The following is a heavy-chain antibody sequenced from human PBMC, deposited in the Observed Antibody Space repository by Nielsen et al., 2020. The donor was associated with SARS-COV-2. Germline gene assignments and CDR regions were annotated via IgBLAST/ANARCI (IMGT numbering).Heavy chain of an antibody. CDR3: AKMGGDYDFWSGYVSGPYGMDV. CDR2: ISYDGSNK. D-gene: IGHD3-3*01. J-gene: IGHJ6*02. V-gene: IGHV3-30*18. Sequence: VRQAPGKGLEWVAVISYDGSNKYYADSVKGRFTISRDNSKNTLYLQMNSLRAEDTAVYYCAKMGGDYDFWSGYVSGPYGMDVWGQGTTVTVSS.